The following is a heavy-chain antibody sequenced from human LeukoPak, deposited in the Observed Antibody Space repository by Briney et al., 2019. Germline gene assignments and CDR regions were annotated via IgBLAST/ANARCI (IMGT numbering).Heavy chain of an antibody. V-gene: IGHV3-30*02. CDR2: TRYDGNNK. CDR3: ARERWGVVLAAASIDY. CDR1: VFTFSTYG. Sequence: GGALRLSCAASVFTFSTYGMHWLRQAPGKGLEGVAFTRYDGNNKYYADSVKGRFTISRDNAKNSLYLQMNSLRAEDTAVYHCARERWGVVLAAASIDYWGQGTLVTVSS. D-gene: IGHD2-2*01. J-gene: IGHJ4*02.